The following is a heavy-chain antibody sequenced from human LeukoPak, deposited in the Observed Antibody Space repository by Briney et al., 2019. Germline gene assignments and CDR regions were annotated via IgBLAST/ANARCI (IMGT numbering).Heavy chain of an antibody. D-gene: IGHD3-10*01. CDR3: ARDQGSGSYLSYYYYGMDV. CDR2: INTNTGNP. V-gene: IGHV7-4-1*01. Sequence: ASVKVSCRASGYTFTSYAMNWVRQAPGQGLEWMGWINTNTGNPTYAQGFTGRFVFSLDTSVSTAYLQICSLKAEDTAVYYCARDQGSGSYLSYYYYGMDVWGQGTTVTVSS. J-gene: IGHJ6*02. CDR1: GYTFTSYA.